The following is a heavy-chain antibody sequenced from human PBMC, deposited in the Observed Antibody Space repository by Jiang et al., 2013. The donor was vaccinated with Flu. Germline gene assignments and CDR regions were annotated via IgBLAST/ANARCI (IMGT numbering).Heavy chain of an antibody. J-gene: IGHJ4*02. CDR3: ATEGYYYDSSGYYHGY. D-gene: IGHD3-22*01. CDR2: IWYDGSNK. V-gene: IGHV3-33*01. Sequence: EWVAVIWYDGSNKYYADSVKGRFTISRDNSKNTLYLQMNSLRAEDTAVYYCATEGYYYDSSGYYHGYWGQGTLVTVSS.